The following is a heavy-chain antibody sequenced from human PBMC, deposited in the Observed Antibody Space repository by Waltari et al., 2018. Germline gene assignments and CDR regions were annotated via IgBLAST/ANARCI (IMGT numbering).Heavy chain of an antibody. V-gene: IGHV1-69*05. CDR1: GGTFSSYA. CDR2: IIPIFGTA. CDR3: ARADYGSGSVPLLRYFDL. J-gene: IGHJ2*01. D-gene: IGHD3-10*01. Sequence: QVQLVQSGAEVKKPGSSVKVSCKASGGTFSSYAISWVRQAPGHGLEWMGGIIPIFGTANYAQKFQGRVTITTDESTSTAYMELSSLRSEDTAVYYCARADYGSGSVPLLRYFDLWGRGTLVTVSS.